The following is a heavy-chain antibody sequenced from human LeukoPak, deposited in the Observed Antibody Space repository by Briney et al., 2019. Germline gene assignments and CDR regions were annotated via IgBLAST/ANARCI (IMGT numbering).Heavy chain of an antibody. CDR2: ISAYNGNT. CDR1: GYTFTRYG. J-gene: IGHJ4*02. CDR3: ARGGNSYGSPLDY. Sequence: ASVKVSCKASGYTFTRYGITWVRQAPGQGLEWMGWISAYNGNTNFAQKLQGRVTMTTDTSTSTAYMELRSLRFDDTVVYYCARGGNSYGSPLDYWGQGTLVTVSS. V-gene: IGHV1-18*01. D-gene: IGHD5-18*01.